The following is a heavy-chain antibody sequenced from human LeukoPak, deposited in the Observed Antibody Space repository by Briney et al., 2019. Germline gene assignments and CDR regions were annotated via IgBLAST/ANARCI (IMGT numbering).Heavy chain of an antibody. J-gene: IGHJ6*02. CDR3: ARDTPSYGDYINYYYGMDV. CDR2: ISVLTTYT. Sequence: GGSLRLSCAASGFTFSSCVMSWVRQAPGKGLEWVSTISVLTTYTNHADSVEGRFTISRDNSKSILYLQMNSLRAEDTAVYYCARDTPSYGDYINYYYGMDVWGQGTTVTVSS. D-gene: IGHD4-17*01. V-gene: IGHV3-23*01. CDR1: GFTFSSCV.